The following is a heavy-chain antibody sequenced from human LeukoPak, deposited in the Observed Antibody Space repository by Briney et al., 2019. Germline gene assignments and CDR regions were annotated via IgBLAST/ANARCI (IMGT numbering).Heavy chain of an antibody. V-gene: IGHV3-30-3*01. CDR1: GFTFSSYA. CDR3: ASAAGYSSS. D-gene: IGHD6-13*01. Sequence: PGGSLRLSCAASGFTFSSYAMHWVRQAPGKGLEWVAVIPYDGSNKYYADSVKGRFTISRDNSKNTLYLQMNSLRAEDTAVYYCASAAGYSSSWGQGTLVTVSS. CDR2: IPYDGSNK. J-gene: IGHJ4*02.